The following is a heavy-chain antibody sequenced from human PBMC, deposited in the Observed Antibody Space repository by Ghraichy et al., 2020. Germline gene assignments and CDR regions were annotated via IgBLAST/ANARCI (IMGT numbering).Heavy chain of an antibody. V-gene: IGHV1-2*06. CDR3: ARARRQLELRSGVDY. J-gene: IGHJ4*02. Sequence: ASVKVSCKASGYTFTGYYMHWVRQAPGQGLEWMGRINPNSGGTNYAQKFQGRVTMTRDTSISTAYMELSRLRSDDTAVYYCARARRQLELRSGVDYWGQGTLVTVSS. CDR2: INPNSGGT. D-gene: IGHD1-7*01. CDR1: GYTFTGYY.